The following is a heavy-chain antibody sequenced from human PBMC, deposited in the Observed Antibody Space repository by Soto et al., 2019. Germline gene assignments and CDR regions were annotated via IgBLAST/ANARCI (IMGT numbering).Heavy chain of an antibody. CDR1: GFTFSSYG. CDR3: ASDSKGDSSSWYWGAFDI. Sequence: GGSLRLSCAASGFTFSSYGMHWVRQAPGKGLEWVAVIWYDGSNKYYADSVKGRFTISRDNSKNTLYLQMNSLRAEDTAVYYCASDSKGDSSSWYWGAFDIWGQGTMVTVSS. D-gene: IGHD6-13*01. V-gene: IGHV3-33*01. CDR2: IWYDGSNK. J-gene: IGHJ3*02.